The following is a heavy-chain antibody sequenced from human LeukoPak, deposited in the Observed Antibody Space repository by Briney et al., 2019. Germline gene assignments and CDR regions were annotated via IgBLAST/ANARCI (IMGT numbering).Heavy chain of an antibody. V-gene: IGHV3-21*04. CDR2: ISSSSSYI. Sequence: TGGSLRLSCAASGFTFSSYSMNWVRQAPGKGLEWVSSISSSSSYIYYADSVKGRFTISRDNAKNSLYLQMNSLRAEDTAVYYCAKDLRGSYGFDXXXXGTLVTVSS. CDR3: AKDLRGSYGFDX. D-gene: IGHD1-26*01. CDR1: GFTFSSYS. J-gene: IGHJ4*02.